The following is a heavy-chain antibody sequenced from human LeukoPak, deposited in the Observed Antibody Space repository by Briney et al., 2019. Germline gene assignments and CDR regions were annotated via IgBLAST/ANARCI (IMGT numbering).Heavy chain of an antibody. V-gene: IGHV3-7*01. CDR3: SKERDGRFFDY. CDR1: GLTFRSYW. Sequence: GGSLRPSCVVSGLTFRSYWMSWVRQAPGKGLGWVANINEDGSEKYIEDSVKDGFTISRDTAKNSLHLQMNNLRAEDTAGYSCSKERDGRFFDYWGQGTLVTVSS. D-gene: IGHD5-24*01. CDR2: INEDGSEK. J-gene: IGHJ4*02.